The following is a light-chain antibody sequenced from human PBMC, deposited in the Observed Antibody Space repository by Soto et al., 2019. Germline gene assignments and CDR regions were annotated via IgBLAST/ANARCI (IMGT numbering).Light chain of an antibody. Sequence: DIQMTQSPSSLSVSVGDRVTITCQASHDITNYLNLYQQKPGKAPKLLIYDVSKLESGVPSRFSGSGSGTDFTFTISSLQAEDIATYFCQQYDDLPITFGQGTRLEIK. CDR3: QQYDDLPIT. CDR1: HDITNY. CDR2: DVS. V-gene: IGKV1-33*01. J-gene: IGKJ5*01.